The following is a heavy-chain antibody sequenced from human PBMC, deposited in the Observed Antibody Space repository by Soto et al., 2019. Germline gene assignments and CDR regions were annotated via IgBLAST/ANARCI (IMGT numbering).Heavy chain of an antibody. D-gene: IGHD3-9*01. J-gene: IGHJ4*02. V-gene: IGHV3-30*18. Sequence: GGSLRLSCAASGFTFSSYGMHWVRQAPGKGLEWLAVISYDGSNKYYADSVKGRFTISRDNSKNTLYLQMNSLRAEDTAVYYCAKADPYDILTGYDYWGQGTLVTVSS. CDR3: AKADPYDILTGYDY. CDR1: GFTFSSYG. CDR2: ISYDGSNK.